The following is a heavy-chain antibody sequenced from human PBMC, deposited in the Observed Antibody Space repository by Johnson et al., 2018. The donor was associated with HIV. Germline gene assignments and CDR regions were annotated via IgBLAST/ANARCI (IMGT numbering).Heavy chain of an antibody. CDR3: ASSYSESDAFDI. Sequence: QMLLVESGGGVVQPGGSLRLSCAASGFTFSSYAMHWVRQAPGKGLEWVAVISYDGSNKYYADSVKGRFTISRDNSKNTLYLQMNSLRAEDTAVYYCASSYSESDAFDIWGQGTMVTVSS. CDR1: GFTFSSYA. V-gene: IGHV3-30*04. J-gene: IGHJ3*02. CDR2: ISYDGSNK. D-gene: IGHD3-10*01.